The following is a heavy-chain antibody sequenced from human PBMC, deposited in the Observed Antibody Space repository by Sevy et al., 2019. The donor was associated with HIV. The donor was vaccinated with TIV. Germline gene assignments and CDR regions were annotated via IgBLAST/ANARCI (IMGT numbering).Heavy chain of an antibody. CDR3: AGRNGHSGYTLADLFLAAMDV. D-gene: IGHD5-12*01. CDR2: IIPAFGTA. V-gene: IGHV1-69*13. J-gene: IGHJ6*02. Sequence: ASVKVSCKPSGVTFSNYALSWVRQAPGQGLEWVGGIIPAFGTANYAQKFRGRVTIIADESTGTVHMELTNLRSDDTAVFYCAGRNGHSGYTLADLFLAAMDVWGQGTTVTVSS. CDR1: GVTFSNYA.